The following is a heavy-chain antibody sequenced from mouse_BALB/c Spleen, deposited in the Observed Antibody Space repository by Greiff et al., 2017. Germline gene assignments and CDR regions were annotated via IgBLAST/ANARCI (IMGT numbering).Heavy chain of an antibody. V-gene: IGHV14-4*02. J-gene: IGHJ3*01. CDR1: GFNIKDYY. Sequence: VQLQQSGAELVRSGASVKLSCTASGFNIKDYYMHWVKQRPEQGLEWIGWIDPENGDTEYAPKFQGKATMTADTSSNTAYLQLSSLTSEDTAVYYCSPAYDGAFAYWGQGTLVTVSA. CDR3: SPAYDGAFAY. CDR2: IDPENGDT. D-gene: IGHD2-14*01.